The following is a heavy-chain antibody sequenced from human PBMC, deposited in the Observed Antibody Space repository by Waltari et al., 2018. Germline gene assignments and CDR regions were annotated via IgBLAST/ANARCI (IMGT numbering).Heavy chain of an antibody. Sequence: EVQLLESGGGLVQPGGSLRLSCAASGFTFSSYAMSWVRQAPGKGLAWVSAISGSGGSTYYADSGKGRFTISRDNSKNTLYLQMNSLRAEDTAVYYCAKDYKGRFYGMDVWGQGTTVTVSS. CDR2: ISGSGGST. J-gene: IGHJ6*02. CDR3: AKDYKGRFYGMDV. CDR1: GFTFSSYA. V-gene: IGHV3-23*01. D-gene: IGHD3-10*01.